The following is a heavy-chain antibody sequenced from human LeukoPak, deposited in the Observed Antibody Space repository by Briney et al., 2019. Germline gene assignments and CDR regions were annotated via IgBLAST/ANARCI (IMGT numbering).Heavy chain of an antibody. Sequence: GASVKVSCKASGYTFTSYDINWVRQATGQGLGWMGWMNPNSGNTGYAQKFQGRVTMTRNTSISTAYMELSSLRSEDTAVYYCASGSYYYYGMDVWGQGTTVTVSS. V-gene: IGHV1-8*01. CDR1: GYTFTSYD. CDR3: ASGSYYYYGMDV. J-gene: IGHJ6*02. CDR2: MNPNSGNT.